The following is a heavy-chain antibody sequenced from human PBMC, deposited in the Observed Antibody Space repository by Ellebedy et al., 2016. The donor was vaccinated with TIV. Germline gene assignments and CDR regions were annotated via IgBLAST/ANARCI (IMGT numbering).Heavy chain of an antibody. J-gene: IGHJ4*02. CDR2: IYYSGST. V-gene: IGHV4-31*03. D-gene: IGHD3-10*01. Sequence: SETLSLXCTVSGGSISSGGNYWSWIRQHPGKGLEWIGYIYYSGSTYYNPSLKSRVTISVDTSKNQFSLKLSSVTAADTAVYYCARDRGNYYGSGSYSHFDYWGQGTLVTVSS. CDR3: ARDRGNYYGSGSYSHFDY. CDR1: GGSISSGGNY.